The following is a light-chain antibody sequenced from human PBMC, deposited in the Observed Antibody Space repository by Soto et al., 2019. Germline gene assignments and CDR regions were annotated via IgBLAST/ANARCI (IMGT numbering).Light chain of an antibody. J-gene: IGKJ2*01. Sequence: DIQMTQSPSSLSAFVGDRVTITCRASQSISSYLNWYQQKPGKAPKLLIYAASSLQSGVPSRFSGSGSGTDFTLTISSLQPEDFATYYCQQSYTIPYTFGQGTKLEIQ. CDR1: QSISSY. CDR3: QQSYTIPYT. V-gene: IGKV1-39*01. CDR2: AAS.